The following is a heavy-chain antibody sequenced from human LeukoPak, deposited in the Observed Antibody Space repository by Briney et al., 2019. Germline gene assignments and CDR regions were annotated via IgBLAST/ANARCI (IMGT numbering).Heavy chain of an antibody. J-gene: IGHJ5*02. Sequence: ASVKVSCKAAGYTFTGYYMHWVRQAPGQGLEWMGWINPNSGGTNYAQKFQGRVTMTRDTFISTAYMELSRLRSDDTAVYYCARDLCGGDCYNIDPWGQGTLATVSS. D-gene: IGHD2-21*01. V-gene: IGHV1-2*02. CDR2: INPNSGGT. CDR3: ARDLCGGDCYNIDP. CDR1: GYTFTGYY.